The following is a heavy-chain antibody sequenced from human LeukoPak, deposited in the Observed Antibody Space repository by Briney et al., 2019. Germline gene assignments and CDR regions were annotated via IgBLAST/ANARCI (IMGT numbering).Heavy chain of an antibody. J-gene: IGHJ4*02. CDR3: ARVSGQDILTGSYDY. CDR2: ISYDGSNK. V-gene: IGHV3-30*04. CDR1: GFTFSSYA. D-gene: IGHD3-9*01. Sequence: GGSLRLSCAASGFTFSSYAMHWVRQAPGKGLEWVAVISYDGSNKYYADSVKGRFTISRDNSKNTLYLQMNSLRAEDTAVYYCARVSGQDILTGSYDYWGQGTLVTVSS.